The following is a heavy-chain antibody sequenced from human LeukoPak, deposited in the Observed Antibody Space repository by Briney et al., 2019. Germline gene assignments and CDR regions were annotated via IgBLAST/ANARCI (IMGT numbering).Heavy chain of an antibody. D-gene: IGHD6-19*01. CDR1: GFTFSSYA. J-gene: IGHJ6*02. CDR2: ISYDGSNK. CDR3: ARVVAVAGPETDYYYYGMDV. V-gene: IGHV3-30-3*01. Sequence: GGSLRLSCAASGFTFSSYAMHWVRQAPGKGLEWVAVISYDGSNKYYADSVKGRFTISRDNSKNTLYLQMNSLRAEDTAVYYCARVVAVAGPETDYYYYGMDVWGQGTTVTVSS.